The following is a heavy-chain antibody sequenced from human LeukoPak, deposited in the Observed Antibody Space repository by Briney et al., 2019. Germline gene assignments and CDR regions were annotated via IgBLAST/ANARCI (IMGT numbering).Heavy chain of an antibody. J-gene: IGHJ4*02. CDR1: GFTFSSYS. V-gene: IGHV3-21*01. Sequence: PGGSLRLSCAASGFTFSSYSMNWVRQAPGKGLEWVSSISSSSSYIYYADSVKGRFTISRDNAKNSLYLQMNSLRAEDTAVYYCARVDPGYCSGGSCHRPYDYWGQGTLVTVSS. CDR2: ISSSSSYI. D-gene: IGHD2-15*01. CDR3: ARVDPGYCSGGSCHRPYDY.